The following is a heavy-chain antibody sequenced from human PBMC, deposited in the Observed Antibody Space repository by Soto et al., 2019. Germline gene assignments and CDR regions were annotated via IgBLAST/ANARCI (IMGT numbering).Heavy chain of an antibody. CDR2: ISGYNGNT. Sequence: QGQLVQSGAEVKKPGASVKVSCKASGYTFTSYGFSWVRQAPGQGLEWMGWISGYNGNTNYPQKIQVRVTMTTDTATSTAYMELRSMRSDDTAVYYCARGTTVETGNYRGQGTLVTVSS. CDR1: GYTFTSYG. CDR3: ARGTTVETGNY. D-gene: IGHD4-17*01. V-gene: IGHV1-18*01. J-gene: IGHJ4*02.